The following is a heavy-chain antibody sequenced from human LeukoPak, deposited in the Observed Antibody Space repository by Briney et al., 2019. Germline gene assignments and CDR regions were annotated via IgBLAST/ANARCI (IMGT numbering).Heavy chain of an antibody. CDR3: AKGLSSVPRYYFDY. J-gene: IGHJ4*02. CDR1: GFTFRSYA. D-gene: IGHD3-10*01. V-gene: IGHV3-23*01. Sequence: GGSLRPSCAASGFTFRSYAMSWVRQAPGKGLEWVSAISGSGGSTNYADSVKGRFTISRDNSKNTLYLQMNSLRAEDTAVYYCAKGLSSVPRYYFDYWGQGTLVTVSS. CDR2: ISGSGGST.